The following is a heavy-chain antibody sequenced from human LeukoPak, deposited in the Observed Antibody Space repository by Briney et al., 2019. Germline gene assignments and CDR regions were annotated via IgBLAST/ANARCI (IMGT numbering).Heavy chain of an antibody. CDR3: ARDRGYDILTGYYTAIDY. V-gene: IGHV3-21*01. J-gene: IGHJ4*02. Sequence: PGGSLRLSCAASGVTFSSYSMNWVRQAPGKGLEWVSSISSSSSYIYYADSVKGRFTISRDNAKNSLYLQMNSLRAEDTAVYYCARDRGYDILTGYYTAIDYWGQGTLVTVSS. CDR1: GVTFSSYS. D-gene: IGHD3-9*01. CDR2: ISSSSSYI.